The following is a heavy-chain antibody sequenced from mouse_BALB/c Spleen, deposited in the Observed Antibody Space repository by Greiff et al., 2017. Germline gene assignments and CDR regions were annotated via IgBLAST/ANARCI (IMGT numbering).Heavy chain of an antibody. CDR2: INPYNGAT. J-gene: IGHJ4*01. CDR3: ARDYYGSRDYAMDY. Sequence: DVKLQESGPELVKPGASVKISCKASGYSFTGYYMHWVKQSHVKSLEWIGRINPYNGATSYNQNFKDKASLTVDKSSSTAYMELHSLTSEDSAVYYCARDYYGSRDYAMDYWGQGTSVTVSS. V-gene: IGHV1-31*01. CDR1: GYSFTGYY. D-gene: IGHD1-1*01.